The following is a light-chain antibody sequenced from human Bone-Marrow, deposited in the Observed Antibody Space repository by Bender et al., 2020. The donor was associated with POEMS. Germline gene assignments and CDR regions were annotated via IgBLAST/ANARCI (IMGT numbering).Light chain of an antibody. J-gene: IGLJ2*01. CDR3: CSYAGSRV. CDR1: SSDVGSYKL. CDR2: EVS. V-gene: IGLV2-23*02. Sequence: QSALTQPRSVSGSPGQSVTISCTGTSSDVGSYKLVSWYQQYPGKAPKLMIYEVSKRPSGVSNSFSGSKSGNTASLTISGLQAEDEADYYCCSYAGSRVFGGGTKLTVL.